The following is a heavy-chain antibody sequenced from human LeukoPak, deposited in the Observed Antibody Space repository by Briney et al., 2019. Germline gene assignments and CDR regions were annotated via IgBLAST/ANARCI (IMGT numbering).Heavy chain of an antibody. CDR2: IIPILGIA. CDR3: AREVFPPAGYSSGWSRSRRHFDY. D-gene: IGHD6-19*01. CDR1: GGTFSSYA. J-gene: IGHJ4*02. Sequence: GSSVKVSCKASGGTFSSYAISWVRQAPGQGLEWMGRIIPILGIANYAQKFQGRVTITADKSTSTAYMELSSLRSEDTAVYYCAREVFPPAGYSSGWSRSRRHFDYWGQGTLVTVSS. V-gene: IGHV1-69*04.